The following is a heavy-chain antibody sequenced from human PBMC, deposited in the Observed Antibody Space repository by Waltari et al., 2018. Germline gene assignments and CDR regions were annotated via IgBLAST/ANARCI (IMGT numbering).Heavy chain of an antibody. V-gene: IGHV4-34*01. CDR1: GGSFSGYY. CDR3: ARDIAAAVDY. Sequence: QVQLQQWGAGLLKPSETLSLTCAVYGGSFSGYYWSWIRQPPGKGLEWIGEINHSGSTNYNPSLKSRVTISVDTSKNQFSLKLSSVTAADTAVYYCARDIAAAVDYWGQGTLVTVSS. J-gene: IGHJ4*02. D-gene: IGHD6-13*01. CDR2: INHSGST.